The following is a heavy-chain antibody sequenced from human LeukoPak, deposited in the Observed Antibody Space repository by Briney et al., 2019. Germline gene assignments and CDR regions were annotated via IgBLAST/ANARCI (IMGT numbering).Heavy chain of an antibody. V-gene: IGHV3-48*02. CDR3: ARDRATVTTSDAFDI. D-gene: IGHD4-17*01. CDR1: GFTFSSYS. CDR2: ISISGSTI. J-gene: IGHJ3*02. Sequence: GGSLRLSCAASGFTFSSYSMNWVRQAPGLGLELVSYISISGSTIYYADSVEGRFTISRDNAKNSLYLQMNSLRDEDTAVYYCARDRATVTTSDAFDIWGRGTVVTVSS.